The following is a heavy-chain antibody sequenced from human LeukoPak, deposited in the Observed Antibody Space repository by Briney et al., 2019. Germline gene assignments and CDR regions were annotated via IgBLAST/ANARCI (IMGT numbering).Heavy chain of an antibody. CDR2: ISSSRAYI. J-gene: IGHJ4*02. V-gene: IGHV3-21*01. CDR1: GFSFTTYT. D-gene: IGHD4-17*01. Sequence: GGSLRLSCAASGFSFTTYTMNWVRQAPGKGLEWVSSISSSRAYIYYADSVKGRFTISRDNAKNSLYLQMNSLRAEDTAVYYCARDYYGDYSFDYWGQGTLVTVSS. CDR3: ARDYYGDYSFDY.